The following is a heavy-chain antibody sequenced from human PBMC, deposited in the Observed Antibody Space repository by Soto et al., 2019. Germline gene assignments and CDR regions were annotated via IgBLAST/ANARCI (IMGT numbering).Heavy chain of an antibody. J-gene: IGHJ4*02. Sequence: GGSLRLSCAASRFTFSSYAMSWVRQAPGKGLEWVSGISGSGVSTYYAGSVKGRFTVSRDNSKNTLYLQMNSLRAEDTAVYYCAKGHCSGGSCYPFDYWGQGTLVTVSS. D-gene: IGHD2-15*01. CDR1: RFTFSSYA. CDR2: ISGSGVST. V-gene: IGHV3-23*01. CDR3: AKGHCSGGSCYPFDY.